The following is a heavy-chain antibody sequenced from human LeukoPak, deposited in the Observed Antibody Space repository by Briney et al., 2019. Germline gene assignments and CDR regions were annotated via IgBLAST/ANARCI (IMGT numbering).Heavy chain of an antibody. J-gene: IGHJ5*02. V-gene: IGHV4-39*07. Sequence: SETLSLTCTVSGGSISTDNCYWGWIRQPPGKGLEWIGSIYTSGSTNYNPSLKSRVTMSVDTSKNQFSLKLSSVTAADTAVYYCARETQNSYNWNLWGQGTLVTVSS. CDR3: ARETQNSYNWNL. D-gene: IGHD1-1*01. CDR1: GGSISTDNCY. CDR2: IYTSGST.